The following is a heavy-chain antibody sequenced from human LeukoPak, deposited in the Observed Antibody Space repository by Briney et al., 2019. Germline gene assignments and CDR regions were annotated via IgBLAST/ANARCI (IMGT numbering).Heavy chain of an antibody. CDR3: SRRTRNNYFDY. CDR2: ISGNGGST. V-gene: IGHV3-23*01. D-gene: IGHD1/OR15-1a*01. Sequence: PGGSLRLSCAASGFTFSSYAMSWVRQGPGKGVEWLSGISGNGGSTYYEDSVEGRFTTSRDNSKNTLSLHMTSLRTEDTAVYYCSRRTRNNYFDYWGQGTLVTVSS. J-gene: IGHJ4*02. CDR1: GFTFSSYA.